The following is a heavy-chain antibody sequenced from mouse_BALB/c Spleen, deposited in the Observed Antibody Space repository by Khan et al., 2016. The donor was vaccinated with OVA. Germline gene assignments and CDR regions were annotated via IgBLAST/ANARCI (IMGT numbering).Heavy chain of an antibody. CDR2: IDPPNDDS. Sequence: EVQLVESGAELVKPGASVKLSCSASGFNIKDTYIHWVKQSPELGLEWIGRIDPPNDDSKYGPKFQDKATLTADTSSNTVYLQLSSLTSEDTAVYYCATRYGNPFAYWGQGTLVSVSA. J-gene: IGHJ3*01. D-gene: IGHD2-1*01. V-gene: IGHV14-3*02. CDR3: ATRYGNPFAY. CDR1: GFNIKDTY.